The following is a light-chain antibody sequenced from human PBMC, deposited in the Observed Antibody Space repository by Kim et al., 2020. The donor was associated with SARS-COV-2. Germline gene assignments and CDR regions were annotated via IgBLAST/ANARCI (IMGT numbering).Light chain of an antibody. V-gene: IGKV3-15*01. CDR3: QQYNDWPRT. CDR1: QSVIST. CDR2: GAS. Sequence: SVSTGERATLSCRASQSVISTLAWFQQKPGQAPRILVYGASTRATGIPVRFSGSGSGTEFTLTISSLQSEDFAVYYCQQYNDWPRTFGQGTKLEI. J-gene: IGKJ2*01.